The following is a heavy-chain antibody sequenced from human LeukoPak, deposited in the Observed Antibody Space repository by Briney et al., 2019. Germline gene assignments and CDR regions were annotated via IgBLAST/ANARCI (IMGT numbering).Heavy chain of an antibody. CDR3: ARHLSEVTVVTRGGLFDY. D-gene: IGHD4-23*01. V-gene: IGHV3-30*04. J-gene: IGHJ4*02. CDR1: GFTFSSYA. CDR2: ISYDGSNK. Sequence: PGGSLRLSCAASGFTFSSYAMHWVRQAPGKGLEWVAVISYDGSNKYYAVSAKGRFTISRDNSKNTLYLQMNSLRAEDTAVYYCARHLSEVTVVTRGGLFDYWGQGTLVTVSS.